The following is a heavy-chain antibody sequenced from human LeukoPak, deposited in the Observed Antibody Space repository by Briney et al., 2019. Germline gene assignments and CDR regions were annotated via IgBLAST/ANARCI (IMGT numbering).Heavy chain of an antibody. D-gene: IGHD3-3*01. V-gene: IGHV1-18*01. CDR1: GYTFTSYG. CDR2: ISAYNGNT. Sequence: ASVKVSCKASGYTFTSYGISWVRQAPGQGLEWMGWISAYNGNTNYAQMLQGRVTMTTDTSTSTAYVELRSLRSDDTAVYYCARGPRITIFGVVSHPYYYGMDVWGQGTTVTVSS. CDR3: ARGPRITIFGVVSHPYYYGMDV. J-gene: IGHJ6*02.